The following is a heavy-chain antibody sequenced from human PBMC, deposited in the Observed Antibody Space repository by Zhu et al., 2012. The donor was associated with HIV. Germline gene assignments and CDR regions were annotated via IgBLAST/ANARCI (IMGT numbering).Heavy chain of an antibody. J-gene: IGHJ4*02. V-gene: IGHV4-34*01. D-gene: IGHD3-10*01. CDR1: GGSFSGYY. CDR3: ARGRIALVRGVPSFDY. CDR2: INHSGDT. Sequence: QVQLQQWGAGLLKPSETLSLTCAVYGGSFSGYYWSWIRQSPGKGLEWIGEINHSGDTQYNPSLKSRVTISADTSKNQFSLNVTSVTAADTAVYFCARGRIALVRGVPSFDYWGQGTLVSVSS.